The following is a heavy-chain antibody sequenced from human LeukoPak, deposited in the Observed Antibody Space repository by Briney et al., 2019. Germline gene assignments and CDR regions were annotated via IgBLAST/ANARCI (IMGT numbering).Heavy chain of an antibody. CDR2: MCGSAGCT. J-gene: IGHJ5*02. V-gene: IGHV3-23*01. D-gene: IGHD3-22*01. Sequence: GGSLRLSCAASGFAFNIYAMSWVRLAPGKGLQWVASMCGSAGCTFYADSVKGPFTISRDNSKNTLYLQMNSLRAEDTAIYYCARDRPNYHESNGHYYNRDGDHWGQGTLVTVSS. CDR3: ARDRPNYHESNGHYYNRDGDH. CDR1: GFAFNIYA.